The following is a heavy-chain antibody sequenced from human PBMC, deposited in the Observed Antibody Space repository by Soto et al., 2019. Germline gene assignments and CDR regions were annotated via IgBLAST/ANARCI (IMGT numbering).Heavy chain of an antibody. CDR1: GFSISSAW. Sequence: QLVESGGGLVRPGGSLRLSCSASGFSISSAWMNWVRQAPGKGLEWVGRMKTKIEGETTHYAAPVNGRFTVSRDDSKNMLYLQMNSLKADDTALYYCTTGSVEGVWGQGTTVTVSS. J-gene: IGHJ6*02. V-gene: IGHV3-15*07. CDR2: MKTKIEGETT. CDR3: TTGSVEGV. D-gene: IGHD2-15*01.